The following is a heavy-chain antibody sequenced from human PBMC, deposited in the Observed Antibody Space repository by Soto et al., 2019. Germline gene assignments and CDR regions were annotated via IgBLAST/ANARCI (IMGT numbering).Heavy chain of an antibody. J-gene: IGHJ4*02. V-gene: IGHV1-46*02. Sequence: QVQLVQSGAEVKKPGASVKVSCKASGYTFNNYYIHWVRQAPGQGLEWMAIINPNGGSTNYAQEFQGRVTLTRDTSTSTVYMELSVLSAEDTAVYYCARDLAAGAYWGQGSLVSVSS. CDR2: INPNGGST. CDR3: ARDLAAGAY. CDR1: GYTFNNYY. D-gene: IGHD6-13*01.